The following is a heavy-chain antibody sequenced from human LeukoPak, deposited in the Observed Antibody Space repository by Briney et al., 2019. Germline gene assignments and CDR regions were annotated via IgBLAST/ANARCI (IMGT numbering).Heavy chain of an antibody. D-gene: IGHD3-3*01. Sequence: ASVKVSCKASGYTFTSYDINWVRQATGQGLEWMGWMNPNSGNTGYAQKFQGSVTITRNTSISTAYMELSSLRSEDTAVYYCARGRRSYYDFPFDPWGQGTLVTVSS. J-gene: IGHJ5*02. CDR3: ARGRRSYYDFPFDP. CDR2: MNPNSGNT. CDR1: GYTFTSYD. V-gene: IGHV1-8*03.